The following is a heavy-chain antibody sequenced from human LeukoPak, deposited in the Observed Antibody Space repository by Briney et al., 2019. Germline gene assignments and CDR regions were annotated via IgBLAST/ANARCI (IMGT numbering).Heavy chain of an antibody. D-gene: IGHD4-17*01. V-gene: IGHV4-34*01. J-gene: IGHJ4*02. CDR1: GGSFSGYY. CDR2: INHSGST. CDR3: ARGSTTVTRNSRFQFDY. Sequence: PSETLSLTCAVYGGSFSGYYWSWIRQPPGKGLEWIGEINHSGSTNYNPSLKSRVTISVDTSKNQFSLKLSSVTAADTAVYYCARGSTTVTRNSRFQFDYWGQGTLVTVSS.